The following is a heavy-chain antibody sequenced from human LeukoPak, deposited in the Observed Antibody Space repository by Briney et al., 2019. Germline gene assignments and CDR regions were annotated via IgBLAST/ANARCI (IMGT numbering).Heavy chain of an antibody. J-gene: IGHJ5*02. CDR2: ISYDGSNK. Sequence: SGGSLRLSCAASGFTFSSYAMHWVRQAPGKGLEWVAVISYDGSNKYYADSVKGRFTISRDNAKNSLYLQMNSLRAEDTALYHCARGELLSWFDPWGQGTLVTVSS. V-gene: IGHV3-30-3*01. D-gene: IGHD1-26*01. CDR3: ARGELLSWFDP. CDR1: GFTFSSYA.